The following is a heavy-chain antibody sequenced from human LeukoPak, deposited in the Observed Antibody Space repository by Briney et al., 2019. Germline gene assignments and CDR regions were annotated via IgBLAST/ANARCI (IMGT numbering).Heavy chain of an antibody. J-gene: IGHJ4*02. CDR3: ARGRSNSYFLGDS. Sequence: PSETLSLTCGVSGGSFGGYYWSWIRQSPGKGLEWIGEKTESGSTNYNPSLKSRVTVSVDASKKQFSLNLRPVTAADTAVYYCARGRSNSYFLGDSWGQGTLVTVSS. CDR2: KTESGST. V-gene: IGHV4-34*01. D-gene: IGHD5-18*01. CDR1: GGSFGGYY.